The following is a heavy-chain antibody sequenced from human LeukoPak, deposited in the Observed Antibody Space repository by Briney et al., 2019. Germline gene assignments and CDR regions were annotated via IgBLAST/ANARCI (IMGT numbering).Heavy chain of an antibody. Sequence: GGSLRLSCAASGFTFDDYAMHWVRQAPGKGLEWVSGISWNSGSIGYADSVKGRFTISRDNAKNSLYLQMNSLRAEDTALYYCAKDRGGYENYMDVWGKGTTVTISS. V-gene: IGHV3-9*01. CDR1: GFTFDDYA. CDR2: ISWNSGSI. J-gene: IGHJ6*03. D-gene: IGHD5-12*01. CDR3: AKDRGGYENYMDV.